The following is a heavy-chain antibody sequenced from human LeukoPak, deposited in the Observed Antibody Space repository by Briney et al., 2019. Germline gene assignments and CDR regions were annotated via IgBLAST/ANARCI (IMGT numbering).Heavy chain of an antibody. CDR3: AREWDSSGYLYGMDV. CDR1: GFTFSSYG. Sequence: PGRSLRLSCAASGFTFSSYGMHWVRQAPGKGLEWVAVISYDGSNKYYADSVKGRFTISRDNSKNTLYLQMNSLRAEDTAVYYCAREWDSSGYLYGMDVWGQGTTVTVSS. J-gene: IGHJ6*02. V-gene: IGHV3-30*03. D-gene: IGHD3-22*01. CDR2: ISYDGSNK.